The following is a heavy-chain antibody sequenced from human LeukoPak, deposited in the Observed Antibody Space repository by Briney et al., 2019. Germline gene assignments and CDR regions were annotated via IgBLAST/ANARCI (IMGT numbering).Heavy chain of an antibody. D-gene: IGHD3-10*01. CDR2: ISGSGGST. CDR3: AKDLSKLLWFGELLVY. Sequence: GSLRLSCAASGFTFSSYAMSWVRQAPGKGLEWVSAISGSGGSTYYADSVKGRFTISRDNSKNTLYLQMNSLRAEDTAVYYCAKDLSKLLWFGELLVYWGQGTLVTVSS. V-gene: IGHV3-23*01. J-gene: IGHJ4*02. CDR1: GFTFSSYA.